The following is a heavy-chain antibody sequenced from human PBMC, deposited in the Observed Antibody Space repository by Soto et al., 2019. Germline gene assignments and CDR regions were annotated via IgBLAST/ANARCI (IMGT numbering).Heavy chain of an antibody. V-gene: IGHV3-48*02. D-gene: IGHD2-2*01. CDR3: AGGSLLSRAFDI. CDR2: ISSSSSTI. Sequence: GGSLRLSCAASGFTFCSYSMNWVRQAPGKGLEWVSYISSSSSTIYYADSVKGRFTISRDNAKNSLYLQMNSLRDEDTAVYYCAGGSLLSRAFDIWGQGTMVTVSS. J-gene: IGHJ3*02. CDR1: GFTFCSYS.